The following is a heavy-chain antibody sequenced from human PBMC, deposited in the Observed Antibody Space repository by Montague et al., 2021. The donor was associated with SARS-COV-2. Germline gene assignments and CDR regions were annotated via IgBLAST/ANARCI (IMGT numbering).Heavy chain of an antibody. J-gene: IGHJ5*02. CDR3: ARPVSYYDILSSSTNWFDP. V-gene: IGHV4-59*08. D-gene: IGHD3-9*01. CDR2: IYYSGST. CDR1: GGSISSYY. Sequence: SETLSLTCTVSGGSISSYYWSWIRQPPGKGLEWIGYIYYSGSTNYNPSLKSRVAISVDTSKNQFSLKLSSVTAADTAVYYCARPVSYYDILSSSTNWFDPWGQGTLVTVSS.